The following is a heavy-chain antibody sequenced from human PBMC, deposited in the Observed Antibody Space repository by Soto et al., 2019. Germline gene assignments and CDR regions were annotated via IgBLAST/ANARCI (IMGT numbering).Heavy chain of an antibody. D-gene: IGHD2-15*01. J-gene: IGHJ4*02. V-gene: IGHV1-8*01. CDR3: ARGITERCSGGSCYPGAY. CDR1: GYTFTSYD. CDR2: MNPNSGNT. Sequence: QVQLVQSGAEVKKPGASVKVSCKASGYTFTSYDINWVRQATGQGLEWMGWMNPNSGNTGYARKFQGRVTMTRNTSISTAYMELSSLRSEDTAVYYCARGITERCSGGSCYPGAYWGQGTLVTVSS.